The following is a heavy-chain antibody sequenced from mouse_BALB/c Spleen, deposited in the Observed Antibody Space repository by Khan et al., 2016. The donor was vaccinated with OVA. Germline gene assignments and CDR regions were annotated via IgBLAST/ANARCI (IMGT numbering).Heavy chain of an antibody. CDR2: INSNGGNT. CDR3: ARGRDDGYYYYYAMEY. D-gene: IGHD2-3*01. Sequence: EVELVESGGGLVQPGGSLKLSCAASGFTFSNYGMSWIRQTPDKRLELVATINSNGGNTYYPDSVKGRFTISRDNAKNTLYLQMSSLKSEDTAMYYCARGRDDGYYYYYAMEYWGQGTSVTVSS. J-gene: IGHJ4*01. V-gene: IGHV5-6-3*01. CDR1: GFTFSNYG.